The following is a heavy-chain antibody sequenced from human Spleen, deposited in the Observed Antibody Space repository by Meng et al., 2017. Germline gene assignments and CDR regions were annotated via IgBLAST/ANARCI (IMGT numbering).Heavy chain of an antibody. CDR1: GFTFSDQY. Sequence: GESLKISCAASGFTFSDQYMDWVRQAPGKGLEWVGRIGNNANSYTTQYAASVKGRFTISRDNSKTSLYLQMNSLRVEDTAVYYCARGRYDLDQWGQGTLVTVSS. D-gene: IGHD1-1*01. CDR3: ARGRYDLDQ. V-gene: IGHV3-72*01. CDR2: IGNNANSYTT. J-gene: IGHJ4*02.